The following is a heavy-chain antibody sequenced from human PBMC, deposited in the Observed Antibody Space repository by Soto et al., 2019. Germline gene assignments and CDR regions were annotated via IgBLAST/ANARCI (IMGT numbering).Heavy chain of an antibody. J-gene: IGHJ3*02. V-gene: IGHV1-69*13. CDR3: AYGKTGTTIAYAFDI. CDR1: GGTFSSYA. D-gene: IGHD1-7*01. Sequence: SVKVSCKASGGTFSSYAITWVRQAPGQGLEWMGGIISIFGTANYAQKFQGRVTITADESTSTAYMELSSLRSEDTAVYYCAYGKTGTTIAYAFDIWGQGTMVPSPQ. CDR2: IISIFGTA.